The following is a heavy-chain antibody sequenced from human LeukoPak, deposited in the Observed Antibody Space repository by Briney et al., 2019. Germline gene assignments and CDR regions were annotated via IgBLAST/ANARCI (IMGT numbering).Heavy chain of an antibody. Sequence: SETLSLTCTVSGGSMSSYYWSWIRQPPGKGLEWVGYISDSGNTNYNPSLKSRVTISLDTSKNQFSLKLGSVTAADTAVHYCARQCCPAVAGTFFDYWGQGSLVTVSS. V-gene: IGHV4-59*08. CDR2: ISDSGNT. J-gene: IGHJ4*02. D-gene: IGHD6-19*01. CDR1: GGSMSSYY. CDR3: ARQCCPAVAGTFFDY.